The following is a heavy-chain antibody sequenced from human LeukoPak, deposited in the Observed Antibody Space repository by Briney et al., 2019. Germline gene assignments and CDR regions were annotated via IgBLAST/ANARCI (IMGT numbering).Heavy chain of an antibody. V-gene: IGHV3-21*04. CDR1: GFTFSNYN. CDR3: AIDPYYYDSSGYIY. J-gene: IGHJ4*02. CDR2: ITSSSTYI. Sequence: PGGSLRLSCAASGFTFSNYNMNWVRQAPGKRLEWVSSITSSSTYIYYADSVKGRFTISRDNAENSLYLQMNSLRAEDTAVYYCAIDPYYYDSSGYIYWGQGTLVTVSS. D-gene: IGHD3-22*01.